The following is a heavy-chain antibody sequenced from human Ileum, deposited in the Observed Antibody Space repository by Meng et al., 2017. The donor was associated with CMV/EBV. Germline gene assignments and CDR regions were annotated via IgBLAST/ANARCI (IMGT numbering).Heavy chain of an antibody. V-gene: IGHV4-61*01. D-gene: IGHD3-22*01. CDR2: IYYSGNT. CDR3: ARVRDYYESSGYIDN. J-gene: IGHJ4*01. CDR1: GASVSTASYY. Sequence: GSLRLSCSVSGASVSTASYYWTWIRQPPGKGPEWIGYIYYSGNTRDNPSLKSRVTISVDTPKNQFSLRLSSVTAADTAVYYCARVRDYYESSGYIDNWGHGALVTVSS.